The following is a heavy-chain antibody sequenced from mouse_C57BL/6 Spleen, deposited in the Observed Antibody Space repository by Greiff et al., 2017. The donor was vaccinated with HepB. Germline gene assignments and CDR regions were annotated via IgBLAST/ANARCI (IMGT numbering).Heavy chain of an antibody. J-gene: IGHJ2*01. V-gene: IGHV2-9-1*01. CDR1: GFSLTSYA. CDR2: IWTGGGT. CDR3: ARNPLGYDDGFDY. Sequence: QVQLQQSGPGLVAPSQSLSITCTVSGFSLTSYAISWVRQPPGKGLEWLGVIWTGGGTNYNSALKSRLSISKDNSKSQVFLKMNSLQTDDTARYYCARNPLGYDDGFDYWGQGTTLTVSS. D-gene: IGHD2-2*01.